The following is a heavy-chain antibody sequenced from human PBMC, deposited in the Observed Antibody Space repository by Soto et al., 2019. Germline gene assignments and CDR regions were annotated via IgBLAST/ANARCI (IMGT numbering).Heavy chain of an antibody. CDR3: ARVILASLKTIAAAGNYHWFDP. CDR2: IYYSGST. J-gene: IGHJ5*02. V-gene: IGHV4-31*03. D-gene: IGHD6-13*01. Sequence: SETLSLTCTVSGGSLSSSGYYWSWIRQHPGKGLEWTGYIYYSGSTYYNPSLKSRVTISVDTSKNQFSLKLSSVTAADTAVYYCARVILASLKTIAAAGNYHWFDPWGQGTLVTVSS. CDR1: GGSLSSSGYY.